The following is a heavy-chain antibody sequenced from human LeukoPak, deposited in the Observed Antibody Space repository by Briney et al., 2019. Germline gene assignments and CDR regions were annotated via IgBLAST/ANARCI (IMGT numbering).Heavy chain of an antibody. V-gene: IGHV1-8*03. CDR2: MNPNSGNT. J-gene: IGHJ3*02. D-gene: IGHD6-6*01. CDR3: ATGARPPYDAFDI. Sequence: ASVKVSCKASGYTFTSYDINWVRQATGQGLEWMGWMNPNSGNTGYAQKFQGRVTITRNTSISTAYMELSSLRSEDTAVYYCATGARPPYDAFDIWGQGTMVTVSS. CDR1: GYTFTSYD.